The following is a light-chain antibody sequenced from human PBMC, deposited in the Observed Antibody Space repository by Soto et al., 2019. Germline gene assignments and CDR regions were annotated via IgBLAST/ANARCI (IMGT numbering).Light chain of an antibody. CDR3: QQRSNWPIT. Sequence: SQSPSTLSPSVGDRVTISCRASQSVSSYLAWYQQKPGQAPRLLIYDASNRATGIPARFSGSGSGTDFTLTISSLEPEDFAVYYCQQRSNWPITFGQGTRLEIK. CDR1: QSVSSY. CDR2: DAS. V-gene: IGKV3-11*01. J-gene: IGKJ5*01.